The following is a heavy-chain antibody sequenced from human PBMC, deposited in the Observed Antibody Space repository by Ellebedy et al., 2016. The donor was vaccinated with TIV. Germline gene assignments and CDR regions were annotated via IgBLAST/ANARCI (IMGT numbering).Heavy chain of an antibody. D-gene: IGHD6-13*01. Sequence: MPSETLSLTCAVHGGSFSAFYWTWIRQPPGKGLEWLGEIFHRGRTDYNPSLKSRVIISVDTSKNLFSLRLRSVTAADTAVYYCARAFHSSSWYRGRLDPWGQGTLVTVSS. V-gene: IGHV4-34*12. CDR1: GGSFSAFY. CDR2: IFHRGRT. J-gene: IGHJ5*02. CDR3: ARAFHSSSWYRGRLDP.